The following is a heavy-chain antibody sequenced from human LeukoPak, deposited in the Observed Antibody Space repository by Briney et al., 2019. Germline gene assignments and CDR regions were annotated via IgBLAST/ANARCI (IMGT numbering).Heavy chain of an antibody. CDR2: ISSSSSYI. CDR3: ARTYYDILPGYYYNFDY. J-gene: IGHJ4*02. CDR1: GFTFSSYS. V-gene: IGHV3-21*01. Sequence: GGSLRLSCAASGFTFSSYSMNWVRQAPGKGLEWVSSISSSSSYIYYADSVKGRFTISRDNAKNSLYLQMNSLRAEDTAVYYCARTYYDILPGYYYNFDYWGQGTLVTVSS. D-gene: IGHD3-9*01.